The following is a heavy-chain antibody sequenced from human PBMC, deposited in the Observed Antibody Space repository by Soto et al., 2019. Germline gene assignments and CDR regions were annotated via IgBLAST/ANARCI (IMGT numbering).Heavy chain of an antibody. CDR2: VYYSGST. CDR3: ARKIDNYYFYVLDV. V-gene: IGHV4-61*01. CDR1: GVSLSTYIYY. Sequence: ASETLSLTCSVSGVSLSTYIYYLAWIPPPPGKGLEWIGNVYYSGSTNYNPSLKSRVTLSVDTSKNQFSLKLTSVTAADTAVYYCARKIDNYYFYVLDVWGQGTTVTVSS. J-gene: IGHJ6*02.